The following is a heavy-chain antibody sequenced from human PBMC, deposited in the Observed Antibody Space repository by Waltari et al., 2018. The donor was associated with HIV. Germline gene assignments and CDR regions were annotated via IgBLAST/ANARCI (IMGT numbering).Heavy chain of an antibody. CDR3: ATDFAYSSSTSTNNWFDP. J-gene: IGHJ5*02. CDR2: FDPEDGET. CDR1: GYTLTELS. Sequence: QVQLVQSGAEVKKPGASVKVSCKVSGYTLTELSMHWVRQAPGNGLEWMGGFDPEDGETIYAQKFQGRVTMTEDTSTDTAYMELSSLRSEDTAVYYCATDFAYSSSTSTNNWFDPWGQGTLVTVSS. D-gene: IGHD6-13*01. V-gene: IGHV1-24*01.